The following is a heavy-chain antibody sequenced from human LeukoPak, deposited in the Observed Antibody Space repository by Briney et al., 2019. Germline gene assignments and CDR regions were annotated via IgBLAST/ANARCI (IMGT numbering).Heavy chain of an antibody. D-gene: IGHD6-19*01. V-gene: IGHV3-64*02. CDR2: ISTNGDRT. CDR3: ARGVAISSSGWYDTFDY. Sequence: GGSLRLSCAASGFTFSNSAMYWVRQAPGKGLEFVSVISTNGDRTYYADSAKGRFTISRDNSKNTLYLQMGSLRADDMAVYYCARGVAISSSGWYDTFDYWGQGALVTISS. J-gene: IGHJ4*02. CDR1: GFTFSNSA.